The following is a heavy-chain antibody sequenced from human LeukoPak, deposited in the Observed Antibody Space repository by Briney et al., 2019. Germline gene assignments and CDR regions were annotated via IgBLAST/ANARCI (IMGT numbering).Heavy chain of an antibody. CDR1: GFTFDDYG. CDR2: INWNGGST. Sequence: GGSLRLSCAASGFTFDDYGMSWVRQAPGKGLEWVSGINWNGGSTDYADSVKGRFTISRDNAKNSLYLQMNSLRAEDTAVYYCAREAGERYFDWYRYYYYYMDVWGKGTTVTISS. CDR3: AREAGERYFDWYRYYYYYMDV. D-gene: IGHD3-9*01. J-gene: IGHJ6*03. V-gene: IGHV3-20*04.